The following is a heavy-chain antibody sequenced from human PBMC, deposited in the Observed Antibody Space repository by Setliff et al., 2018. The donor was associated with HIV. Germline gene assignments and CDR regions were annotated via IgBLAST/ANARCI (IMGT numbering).Heavy chain of an antibody. D-gene: IGHD1-26*01. CDR3: ASFPGLVGATRVHTGVGIDY. CDR2: ISSSSSYI. V-gene: IGHV3-21*01. Sequence: PGGSLRLSCAASGFTFSSYSMNWVRQAPGKGLEWVSSISSSSSYIYYADSVKGRFTISRDNAKNSLYLQMNSLRAEDTAVYYCASFPGLVGATRVHTGVGIDYWGQGTLVTVSS. CDR1: GFTFSSYS. J-gene: IGHJ4*02.